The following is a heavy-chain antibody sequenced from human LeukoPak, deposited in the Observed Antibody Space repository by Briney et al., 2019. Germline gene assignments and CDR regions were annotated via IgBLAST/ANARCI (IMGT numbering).Heavy chain of an antibody. CDR3: ARGNAHAFDI. D-gene: IGHD1-1*01. CDR2: INTDGSGT. J-gene: IGHJ3*02. CDR1: RFTFSSYW. V-gene: IGHV3-74*01. Sequence: GRSLRLSCAASRFTFSSYWMHWVRQAPGKGLVWVSRINTDGSGTSYADSVKGRFTISRDNAKNTLYLQMNSLRAEDTAVYYCARGNAHAFDIWGQGTMVTVSS.